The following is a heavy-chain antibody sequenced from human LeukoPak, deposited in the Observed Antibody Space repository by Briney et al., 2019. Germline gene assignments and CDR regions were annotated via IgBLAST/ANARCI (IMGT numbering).Heavy chain of an antibody. CDR3: ARNLGYYGSGSYFSQTDY. V-gene: IGHV1-2*02. CDR2: INPNSGGT. Sequence: ASVKVSCKASGYTFTGYYMHWVRQAPGQGLEWMGWINPNSGGTNYAQKFQGRVTMTRDTSISTAYMELSGLRSDDTAVYYCARNLGYYGSGSYFSQTDYWGQGTLVTVSS. D-gene: IGHD3-10*01. CDR1: GYTFTGYY. J-gene: IGHJ4*02.